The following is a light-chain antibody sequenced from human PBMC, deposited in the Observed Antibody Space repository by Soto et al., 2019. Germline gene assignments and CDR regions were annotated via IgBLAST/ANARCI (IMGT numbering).Light chain of an antibody. V-gene: IGKV3-15*01. CDR2: GAS. CDR3: QQYNNWPLT. Sequence: EIVMTQSPATLSVSPGERATLSCRASQSVRSNFAWYQQKPGQAPRLLIYGASTRATDIPARFSGSGSGTEFTLTISSLQSEDFAVYYCQQYNNWPLTFGGGTKVEIK. J-gene: IGKJ4*01. CDR1: QSVRSN.